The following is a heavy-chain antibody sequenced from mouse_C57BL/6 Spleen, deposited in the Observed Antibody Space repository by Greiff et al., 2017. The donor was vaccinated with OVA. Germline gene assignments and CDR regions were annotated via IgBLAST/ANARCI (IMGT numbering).Heavy chain of an antibody. J-gene: IGHJ3*01. Sequence: QVQLQQSGAELVRPGASVTLSCKASGYTFTDYEMHWVKQTPVHGLEWIGAIDPATGGTAYNQKFKGKAILTADKSSSTAYMELRSLTSEDSAVYYCTRWGLSGSSFAYWGQGTLVTVSA. CDR3: TRWGLSGSSFAY. D-gene: IGHD1-1*01. CDR1: GYTFTDYE. CDR2: IDPATGGT. V-gene: IGHV1-15*01.